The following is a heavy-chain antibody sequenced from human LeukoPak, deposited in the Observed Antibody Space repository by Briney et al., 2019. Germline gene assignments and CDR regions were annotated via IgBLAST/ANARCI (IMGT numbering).Heavy chain of an antibody. CDR1: GGSISSYY. V-gene: IGHV4-59*08. CDR3: ARSDIWGSYRFLDY. CDR2: IYYSGST. Sequence: SETLSLTCTVSGGSISSYYWSWIRQPPGKGLEWIGYIYYSGSTNYKPSLKSRVTISVDTSKNQFSLKLSSVTAADTAVYYCARSDIWGSYRFLDYWGQGALVTVSS. D-gene: IGHD3-16*02. J-gene: IGHJ4*02.